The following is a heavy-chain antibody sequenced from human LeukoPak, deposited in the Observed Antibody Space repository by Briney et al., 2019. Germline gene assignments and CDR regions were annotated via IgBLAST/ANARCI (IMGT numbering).Heavy chain of an antibody. V-gene: IGHV3-20*04. CDR1: GFTFDDYC. CDR2: ITWNADNT. CDR3: ARDWRSGYSIDN. J-gene: IGHJ4*02. Sequence: PGGSLRLSCAASGFTFDDYCMSWVRQVPGRGLEWVSGITWNADNTGYAEAVKGRFTITRDNAKNSLYLQMNSLRAEDTALYYCARDWRSGYSIDNRGQGTLVTVSS. D-gene: IGHD6-19*01.